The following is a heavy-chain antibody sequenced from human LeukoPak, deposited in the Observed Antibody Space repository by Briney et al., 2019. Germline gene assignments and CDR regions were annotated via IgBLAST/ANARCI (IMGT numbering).Heavy chain of an antibody. CDR1: GYSISRGYY. CDR3: ARDWGFGDSEDWFDP. D-gene: IGHD3-10*01. CDR2: VHHTGST. Sequence: SETLSLTCNVSGYSISRGYYWGWIRQPPGKGLEWIGSVHHTGSTYYNPSLRSRVSISVDKSTNHISLEVTSVTAADTAVYYCARDWGFGDSEDWFDPWGRGTLVTVS. J-gene: IGHJ5*02. V-gene: IGHV4-38-2*02.